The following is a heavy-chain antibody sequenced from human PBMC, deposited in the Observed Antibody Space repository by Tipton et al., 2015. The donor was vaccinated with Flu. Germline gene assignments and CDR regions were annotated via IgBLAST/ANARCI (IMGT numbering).Heavy chain of an antibody. Sequence: RSLRLSCTTSGFTFGDYTMGWIRQAPGKGLEWVGFIRTKLYGGTSEYAASVKGRFTISRDDSKSIAYLQMNSLKTEDTAVYYCTTEGYYYDSSGYPEDYWGQGTLVTVSS. D-gene: IGHD3-22*01. J-gene: IGHJ4*02. CDR2: IRTKLYGGTS. CDR1: GFTFGDYT. CDR3: TTEGYYYDSSGYPEDY. V-gene: IGHV3-49*03.